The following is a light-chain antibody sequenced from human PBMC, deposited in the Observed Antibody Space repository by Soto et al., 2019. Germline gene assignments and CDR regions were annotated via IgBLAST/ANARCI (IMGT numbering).Light chain of an antibody. CDR3: SSYTTSNTRQIV. CDR2: DVS. CDR1: SSDVGGYND. Sequence: QSALTQPASVSGSPGQSITISCTSTSSDVGGYNDVSWYQHHPGKAPKLIIYDVSNRPSGVSIRFSGSKSDNTASLTISGLQPEDEADYHCSSYTTSNTRQIVFGTGTKVTVL. J-gene: IGLJ1*01. V-gene: IGLV2-14*03.